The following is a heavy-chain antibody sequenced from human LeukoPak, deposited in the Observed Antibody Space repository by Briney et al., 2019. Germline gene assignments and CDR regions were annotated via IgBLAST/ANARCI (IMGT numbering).Heavy chain of an antibody. CDR2: ISFDGTNK. Sequence: GRSPRLSCAASGFTFSDYAMHWVRQAPGKGLEWVAVISFDGTNKYYADSVQGRFFISRDNSKYTLYLQMNSLRTEDTAVYYCASDIRGSYGTLWVDYWGQGTLVTVSS. V-gene: IGHV3-30-3*01. CDR1: GFTFSDYA. J-gene: IGHJ4*02. D-gene: IGHD1-26*01. CDR3: ASDIRGSYGTLWVDY.